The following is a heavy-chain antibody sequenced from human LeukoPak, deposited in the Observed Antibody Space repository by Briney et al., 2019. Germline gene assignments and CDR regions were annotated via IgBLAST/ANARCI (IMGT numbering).Heavy chain of an antibody. D-gene: IGHD1-26*01. Sequence: GGSLRLSCTASGFTFGDYAMSWVRQAPGKGLEWVGFIRSKAYGGTTEYAASVKGRFTISRDDSKSIAYLQMNSLKTEDTAVYYCTRDIGGSYPSYWGQGTLVTVSS. CDR1: GFTFGDYA. V-gene: IGHV3-49*04. CDR2: IRSKAYGGTT. J-gene: IGHJ4*02. CDR3: TRDIGGSYPSY.